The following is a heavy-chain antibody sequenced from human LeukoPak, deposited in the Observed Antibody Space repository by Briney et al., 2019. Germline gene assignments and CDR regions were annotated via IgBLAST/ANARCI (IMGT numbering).Heavy chain of an antibody. Sequence: GGSLRLSCATSGFTFNNYAMNWVRQAPGKGLEWVAVISYDGSNKYADSVKGRFTISRDNSKNTLFLQMNSLRPDDTAVYYCATTLGSGWKFDYWGQGTLVTVSS. J-gene: IGHJ4*02. D-gene: IGHD6-19*01. CDR1: GFTFNNYA. CDR3: ATTLGSGWKFDY. CDR2: ISYDGSNK. V-gene: IGHV3-30*03.